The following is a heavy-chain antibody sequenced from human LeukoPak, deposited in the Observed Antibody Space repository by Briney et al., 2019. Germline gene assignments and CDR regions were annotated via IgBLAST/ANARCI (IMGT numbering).Heavy chain of an antibody. CDR1: GGSISSGSYY. CDR3: ARGRGSCSSTSCYIWFDP. CDR2: IYTSGST. J-gene: IGHJ5*02. Sequence: SETLSLTCTDSGGSISSGSYYWSWIRQPAGKGLEWIGRIYTSGSTNYNPSLKSRVTISVDTSKNQFSLKLSSVTAADTAVYYCARGRGSCSSTSCYIWFDPWGQGTLVTVSS. D-gene: IGHD2-2*02. V-gene: IGHV4-61*02.